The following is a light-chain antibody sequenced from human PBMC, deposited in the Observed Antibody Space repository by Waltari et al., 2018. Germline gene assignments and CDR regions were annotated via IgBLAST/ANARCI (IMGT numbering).Light chain of an antibody. CDR2: EVD. CDR3: SSYAGSNKLI. Sequence: QSALTQPPSASGSPGQTVIISCTGTSSDIGAYKYVSWYQQIPGRAPALIIYEVDRRPPGFPDRFSGSKSGNTASLTVSELQTEDEGDYYCSSYAGSNKLIFGGVTKLTVL. J-gene: IGLJ2*01. CDR1: SSDIGAYKY. V-gene: IGLV2-8*01.